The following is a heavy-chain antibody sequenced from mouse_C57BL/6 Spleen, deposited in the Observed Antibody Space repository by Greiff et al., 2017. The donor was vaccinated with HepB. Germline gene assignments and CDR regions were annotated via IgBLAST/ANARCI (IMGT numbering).Heavy chain of an antibody. CDR1: GYTFTDYY. CDR2: INPNNGGT. CDR3: ARSDLFYYFDY. Sequence: EVKLQQSGPELVKPGASVKISCKASGYTFTDYYMNWVKQSHGKSLEWIGDINPNNGGTSYNQKFKGKATLTVDKSSSTAYMELRSLTSEDSAVYYCARSDLFYYFDYWGQGTTLTVSS. D-gene: IGHD1-1*01. J-gene: IGHJ2*01. V-gene: IGHV1-26*01.